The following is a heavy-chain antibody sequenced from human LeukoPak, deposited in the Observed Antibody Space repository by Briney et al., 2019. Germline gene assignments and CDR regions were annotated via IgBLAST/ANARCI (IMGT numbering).Heavy chain of an antibody. J-gene: IGHJ4*02. CDR2: ISSSGSTI. CDR1: GFTFSSYE. CDR3: ATCGYTYGLYFDY. Sequence: GGSLRLSCAASGFTFSSYEMNWVRQAPGKGLEWVTYISSSGSTIYYADSVKGRFTISRDNAKNSLYLQMNSLRAEDTAVYYCATCGYTYGLYFDYWGQGTLVTVSS. D-gene: IGHD5-18*01. V-gene: IGHV3-48*03.